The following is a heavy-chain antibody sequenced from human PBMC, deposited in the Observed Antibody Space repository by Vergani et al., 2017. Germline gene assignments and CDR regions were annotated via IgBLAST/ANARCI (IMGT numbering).Heavy chain of an antibody. Sequence: QLQLQESGPGLVKPSETLSLTCTVSGGSISSSSYYWGWIRQPPGKGLEWIGSIYYSGSTYYNPSLKSRVTISVDTSKNQFSLKLSSVTAADTAVYYGARSRYSSGLPPGYWGQGTLVTVSS. D-gene: IGHD6-19*01. CDR3: ARSRYSSGLPPGY. V-gene: IGHV4-39*01. CDR1: GGSISSSSYY. J-gene: IGHJ4*02. CDR2: IYYSGST.